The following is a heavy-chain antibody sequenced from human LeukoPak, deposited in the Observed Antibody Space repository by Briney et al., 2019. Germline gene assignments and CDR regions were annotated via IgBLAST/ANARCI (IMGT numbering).Heavy chain of an antibody. Sequence: GGSLRLSCSASGFTFSSSVMHWVRQAPGKGLEYVSAITTNGRRTYYADSVKGRFTISRDNSKNTLYLQMSSLRVEDTAAYYCVSSRDGFNSPFDYWGQGTLVTVSS. V-gene: IGHV3-64D*06. D-gene: IGHD5-24*01. CDR2: ITTNGRRT. CDR3: VSSRDGFNSPFDY. CDR1: GFTFSSSV. J-gene: IGHJ4*02.